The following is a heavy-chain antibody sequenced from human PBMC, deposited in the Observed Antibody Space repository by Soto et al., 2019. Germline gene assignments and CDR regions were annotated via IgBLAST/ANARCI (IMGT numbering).Heavy chain of an antibody. D-gene: IGHD5-18*01. J-gene: IGHJ6*02. CDR2: ISYDGSNK. CDR3: AKDLGGYSYGYGYYGMDV. V-gene: IGHV3-30*18. Sequence: SLRLSCAASGFTFSSYGMHWVRQAPGKGLEWVAVISYDGSNKYYADSVKGRFTISRDNSKNTLYLQMNSLRAEDTAVYYCAKDLGGYSYGYGYYGMDVWGQGTTVTVSS. CDR1: GFTFSSYG.